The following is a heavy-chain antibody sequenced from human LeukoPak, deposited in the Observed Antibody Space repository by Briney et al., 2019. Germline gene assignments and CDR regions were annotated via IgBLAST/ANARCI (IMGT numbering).Heavy chain of an antibody. CDR2: IRYDGSNK. D-gene: IGHD2-15*01. CDR1: GFTFSSYG. J-gene: IGHJ3*02. V-gene: IGHV3-30*02. CDR3: ARGYCSGGSCYSWDGAFDI. Sequence: GGSLRLSCAASGFTFSSYGMHWVRQAPGKGLEWVAFIRYDGSNKYYVDSVKGRFTISRDNSKNTLYLQMNSLRAEDTAVYYCARGYCSGGSCYSWDGAFDIWGQGTMVTVSS.